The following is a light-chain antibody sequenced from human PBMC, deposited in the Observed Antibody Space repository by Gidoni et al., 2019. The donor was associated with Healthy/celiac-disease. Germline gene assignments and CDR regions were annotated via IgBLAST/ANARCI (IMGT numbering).Light chain of an antibody. CDR1: QSVSSY. CDR2: DAS. V-gene: IGKV3-11*01. CDR3: QQRSNWPPVT. Sequence: DIVLTQSPATLSLSPGERATLSCRASQSVSSYLAWYQQKPGQAPRILIYDASNRATGIPARFSGSGSGTDFTLTISSLEPEDFAVYYCQQRSNWPPVTFGGGTKVEIK. J-gene: IGKJ4*01.